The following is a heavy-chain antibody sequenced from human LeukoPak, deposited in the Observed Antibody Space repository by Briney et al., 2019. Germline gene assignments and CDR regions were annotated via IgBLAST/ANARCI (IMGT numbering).Heavy chain of an antibody. CDR2: IYYSGST. CDR1: GGSISSSSYY. V-gene: IGHV4-39*01. J-gene: IGHJ4*02. CDR3: TRHFSSGLWTHCDY. D-gene: IGHD3/OR15-3a*01. Sequence: PSQTLSLTCTVSGGSISSSSYYWGWIRQPPGRGLEGIGGIYYSGSTYYNPSLQSRFTISGDTSKNQFALRLSSVTAADTAVYYCTRHFSSGLWTHCDYWGQGTLVSVSS.